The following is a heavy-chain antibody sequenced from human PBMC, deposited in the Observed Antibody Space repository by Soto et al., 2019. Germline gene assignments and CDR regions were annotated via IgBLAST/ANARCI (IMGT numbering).Heavy chain of an antibody. CDR2: INHSGST. J-gene: IGHJ5*02. V-gene: IGHV4-34*01. D-gene: IGHD6-19*01. Sequence: QVQLQQWGAGLLKPSETLSLTCAVYGGSFSGYYWSWIRQPPGKGLEWIGEINHSGSTNYNPSLKSRVTISLDSAKNQFSLKLSSVTASDTAVYYCARCFASGWYGFVDPCGHGTLVTVSS. CDR3: ARCFASGWYGFVDP. CDR1: GGSFSGYY.